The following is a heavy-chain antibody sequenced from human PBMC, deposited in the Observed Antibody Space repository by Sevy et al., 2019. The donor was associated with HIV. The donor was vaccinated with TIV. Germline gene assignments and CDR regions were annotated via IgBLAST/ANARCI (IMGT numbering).Heavy chain of an antibody. Sequence: GGSLRLSCAASGFTFSSYEMNWVRQAPGKGLEWVSYISSSGSTIYYADSVKGRFTISRDNAKNSLYLQMNSLRAEDTAVYYCARDFSIAVAGTEFDYWGQGTLVTVSS. V-gene: IGHV3-48*03. D-gene: IGHD6-19*01. CDR1: GFTFSSYE. CDR3: ARDFSIAVAGTEFDY. J-gene: IGHJ4*02. CDR2: ISSSGSTI.